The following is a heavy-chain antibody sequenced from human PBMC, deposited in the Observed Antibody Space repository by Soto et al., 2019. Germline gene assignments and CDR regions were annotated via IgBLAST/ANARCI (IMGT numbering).Heavy chain of an antibody. Sequence: EVQLVESGVGLVKPGGSLRLSCAASGFTFSNAWMNWVRQAPGKGLEWVGRIKSKTDGGTTDYAAPVKGRFTISRDDSKNTQYLQMNSLETEDTAVYYCTTDFGIAAACTPVDYWCQGTLVTVSS. CDR2: IKSKTDGGTT. V-gene: IGHV3-15*07. D-gene: IGHD6-13*01. CDR3: TTDFGIAAACTPVDY. CDR1: GFTFSNAW. J-gene: IGHJ4*02.